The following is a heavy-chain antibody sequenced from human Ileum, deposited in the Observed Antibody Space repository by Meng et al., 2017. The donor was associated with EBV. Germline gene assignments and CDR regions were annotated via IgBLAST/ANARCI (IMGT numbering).Heavy chain of an antibody. CDR2: ISDDGSNE. V-gene: IGHV3-30*03. J-gene: IGHJ4*02. CDR1: GFSISRYG. CDR3: ALHNFGHWGYFAY. Sequence: EHLVWSGVVRGPPGRSLGPSCAACGFSISRYGMHWVRQAPGKGVELVAFISDDGSNEYYGDSVKDRFAISRDNSRIAVYLLMNSLSAENTAVYYCALHNFGHWGYFAYWGQGTLVTVSS. D-gene: IGHD7-27*01.